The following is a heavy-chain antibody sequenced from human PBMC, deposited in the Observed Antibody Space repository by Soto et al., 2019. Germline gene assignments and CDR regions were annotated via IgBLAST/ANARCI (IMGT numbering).Heavy chain of an antibody. CDR1: GGSVSSGSYY. D-gene: IGHD3-10*01. CDR2: IYYSGST. V-gene: IGHV4-61*01. J-gene: IGHJ6*02. Sequence: SETLSLTCTVSGGSVSSGSYYWSWIRQPPGKGLEWIGYIYYSGSTNYNPSLKSRVTISVDTSKNQFSLKLSSVTAADTAVYHCARVYYYGSGSYGMDVWGQGTTVTVSS. CDR3: ARVYYYGSGSYGMDV.